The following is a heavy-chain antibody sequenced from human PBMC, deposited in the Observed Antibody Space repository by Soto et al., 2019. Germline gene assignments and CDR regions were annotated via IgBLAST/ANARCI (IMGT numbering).Heavy chain of an antibody. CDR1: GFTFCDYY. D-gene: IGHD3-9*01. Sequence: GGSLRLSCAASGFTFCDYYMSWIRQAPGKGLEWVSYIGSSSSYANYADSVKGRFTISRDNAKNSLYLQMNSLRAEDTAVYYCARDADIMTGSDVFDVWGRGTMVTVSS. J-gene: IGHJ3*01. V-gene: IGHV3-11*05. CDR3: ARDADIMTGSDVFDV. CDR2: IGSSSSYA.